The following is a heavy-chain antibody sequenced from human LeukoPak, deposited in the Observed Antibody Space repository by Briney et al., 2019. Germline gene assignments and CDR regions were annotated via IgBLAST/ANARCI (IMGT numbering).Heavy chain of an antibody. D-gene: IGHD2-2*01. CDR3: ARDSSVRYQLLPFDY. V-gene: IGHV1-2*02. J-gene: IGHJ4*02. CDR1: GYTFTGYY. Sequence: ASVKVSCKASGYTFTGYYMHWVRQAPGQGLEWMGWINPNSGGTNYAQKFQGRVTMTRDTSISTAYMELSRLRSDDTAVYYCARDSSVRYQLLPFDYWGQGTLVTVSS. CDR2: INPNSGGT.